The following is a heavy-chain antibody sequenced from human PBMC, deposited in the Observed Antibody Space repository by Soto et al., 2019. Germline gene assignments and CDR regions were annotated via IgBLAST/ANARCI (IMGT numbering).Heavy chain of an antibody. J-gene: IGHJ4*02. CDR2: IYWDDDK. CDR3: AHRVRRTVFGLVTTTAIYFDF. CDR1: GFSLTTSGVG. D-gene: IGHD3-3*01. Sequence: GPTQVKPRQTLTLTCTFSGFSLTTSGVGVGWIRQSPGKAPEWLALIYWDDDKRYSPSLKSRLTITKDTSKNQVVLTMADLDPADTATYYCAHRVRRTVFGLVTTTAIYFDFWGQGTPVAVSS. V-gene: IGHV2-5*02.